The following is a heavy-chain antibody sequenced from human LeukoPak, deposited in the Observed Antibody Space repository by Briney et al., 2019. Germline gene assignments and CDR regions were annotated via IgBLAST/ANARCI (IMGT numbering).Heavy chain of an antibody. CDR2: INSDGSSA. CDR3: ATFPVVTED. J-gene: IGHJ4*02. V-gene: IGHV3-74*01. D-gene: IGHD2-21*02. Sequence: GGSLRLSCAASGFTFSNYWMHWVRQAPGKGLVWVSRINSDGSSATYADSVKGRFTISRDNAKNTLYLQMNSLRAEDTAVHYCATFPVVTEDWGQGTLVTVSS. CDR1: GFTFSNYW.